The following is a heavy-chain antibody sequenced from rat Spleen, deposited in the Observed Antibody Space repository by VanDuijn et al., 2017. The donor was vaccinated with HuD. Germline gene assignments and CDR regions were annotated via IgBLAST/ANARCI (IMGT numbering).Heavy chain of an antibody. CDR1: GLTFSDYY. V-gene: IGHV5-7*01. CDR2: IIYDGSST. D-gene: IGHD1-12*01. Sequence: EVQLVESGGGLVQPGRSLKLSCAASGLTFSDYYMAWIRQAPGKGLEWVATIIYDGSSTYYRDSVKGRFTISRDNAKSTLYLQMDSLRSEDTATYYCTRQRGDGSYHGGLDYWGQGVMVTVSS. J-gene: IGHJ2*01. CDR3: TRQRGDGSYHGGLDY.